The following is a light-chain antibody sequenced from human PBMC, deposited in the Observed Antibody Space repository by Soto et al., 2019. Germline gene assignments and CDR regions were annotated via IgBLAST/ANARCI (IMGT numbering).Light chain of an antibody. CDR1: QGIGNA. Sequence: ANQISQSPSSLSPSVGDRVTISCRASQGIGNALGWYQQNPGQPPKVLIYGASNLQSGVPHRFSGSGSGTDFTLAISSLQPEDSATYYCQQDISYPWTFGQGTKVDIK. V-gene: IGKV1-6*01. J-gene: IGKJ1*01. CDR3: QQDISYPWT. CDR2: GAS.